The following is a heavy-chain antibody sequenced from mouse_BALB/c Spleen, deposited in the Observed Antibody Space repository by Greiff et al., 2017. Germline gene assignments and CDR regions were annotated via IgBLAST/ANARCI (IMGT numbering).Heavy chain of an antibody. CDR3: AFITTVVGYYFDY. CDR2: ILPGSGST. J-gene: IGHJ2*01. V-gene: IGHV1-9*01. Sequence: QVQLQQSGAELMKPGASVKLSCKATGYTFSSYWIEWVKQRPGHGLEWIGEILPGSGSTNYNEKFKGKATFTADTSSNTAYMQLSSLTSEDSAVYYCAFITTVVGYYFDYWGQGTTLTVSS. CDR1: GYTFSSYW. D-gene: IGHD1-1*01.